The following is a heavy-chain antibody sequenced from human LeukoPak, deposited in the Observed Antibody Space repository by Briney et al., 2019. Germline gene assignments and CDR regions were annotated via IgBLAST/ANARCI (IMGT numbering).Heavy chain of an antibody. CDR1: GFTFSRYG. CDR2: IRYDGSNK. CDR3: AKGGNYYDSSGYYYRGYFQH. Sequence: GGSLRLSCAASGFTFSRYGMHWVRQAPGKGLEGVAFIRYDGSNKYYADSVKGRFTISRDNFKNTRYLQMNSLRAEDTAVYYCAKGGNYYDSSGYYYRGYFQHWGQGTLVTVSS. V-gene: IGHV3-30*02. J-gene: IGHJ1*01. D-gene: IGHD3-22*01.